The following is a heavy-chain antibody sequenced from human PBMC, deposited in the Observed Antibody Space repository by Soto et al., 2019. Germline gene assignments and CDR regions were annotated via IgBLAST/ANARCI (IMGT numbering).Heavy chain of an antibody. D-gene: IGHD3-3*01. CDR1: GFTFSDYY. CDR3: ARLLYDFWSGYDEYYFDY. Sequence: GGSLRLSCAASGFTFSDYYMSWIRQAPGKGLEWVSYISSSGSTIYYADSVKGRFTISRDNAKNSLYLQMNSLRAEDTAVYYCARLLYDFWSGYDEYYFDYWGQGTLVTVSS. CDR2: ISSSGSTI. V-gene: IGHV3-11*01. J-gene: IGHJ4*02.